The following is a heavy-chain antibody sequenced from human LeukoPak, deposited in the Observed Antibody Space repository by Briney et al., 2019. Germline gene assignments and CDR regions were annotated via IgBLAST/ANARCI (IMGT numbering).Heavy chain of an antibody. V-gene: IGHV3-23*01. CDR3: AKMKGATEYYYYAMDV. J-gene: IGHJ6*04. D-gene: IGHD5-24*01. CDR1: GLTFSSFA. CDR2: ITGSAGAT. Sequence: QPGASLRLSCAVSGLTFSSFAMSWVRQAPGKGVEWVSAITGSAGATWYADAVKGRFTISRDNSKNTMYLQMNSLGAEDTALYYCAKMKGATEYYYYAMDVWGKGTMVSVSS.